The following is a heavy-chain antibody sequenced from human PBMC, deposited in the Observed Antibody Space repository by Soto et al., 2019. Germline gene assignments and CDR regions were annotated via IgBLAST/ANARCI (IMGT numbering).Heavy chain of an antibody. Sequence: GGSLRLSCAASGFTFSSYAMSWVRQAPGKGLEWVSAISGSGGSTYYADSVKGRFTISRDNSKNTLYLQMNSLRAEETAVYYCAKDPAEVGAPMGADYWGQGTLVTVSS. CDR2: ISGSGGST. J-gene: IGHJ4*02. V-gene: IGHV3-23*01. CDR3: AKDPAEVGAPMGADY. D-gene: IGHD1-26*01. CDR1: GFTFSSYA.